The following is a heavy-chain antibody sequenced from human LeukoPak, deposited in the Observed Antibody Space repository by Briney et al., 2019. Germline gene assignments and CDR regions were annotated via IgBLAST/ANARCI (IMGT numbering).Heavy chain of an antibody. Sequence: ASVKVSCKASGYTFTGYYMHWVRQAPGQRREWMGWINPNSGGTNYAQKFQGRVTKTRGTSISTAYMELSRLISDDTAVYYCARDRGAGFGMDVWGQGTTVTVSS. J-gene: IGHJ6*02. CDR3: ARDRGAGFGMDV. CDR1: GYTFTGYY. V-gene: IGHV1-2*02. CDR2: INPNSGGT. D-gene: IGHD1-26*01.